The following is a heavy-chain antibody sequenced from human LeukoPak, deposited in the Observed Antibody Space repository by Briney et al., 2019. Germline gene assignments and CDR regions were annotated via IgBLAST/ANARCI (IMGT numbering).Heavy chain of an antibody. Sequence: SETLSLTCTVSGGSISSYYWSWIRQPPGKGLEWIGYIYYSGSTNYNPSLKSRVTISVETSKNQFSLKLSSVTAADTAVYYCARALLHENSSGCDYWGQGTLVTVSS. J-gene: IGHJ4*02. CDR3: ARALLHENSSGCDY. CDR2: IYYSGST. V-gene: IGHV4-59*01. CDR1: GGSISSYY. D-gene: IGHD6-19*01.